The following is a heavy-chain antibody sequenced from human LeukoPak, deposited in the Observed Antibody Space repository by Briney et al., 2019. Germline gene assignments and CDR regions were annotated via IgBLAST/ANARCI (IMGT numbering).Heavy chain of an antibody. Sequence: SETLSLTCTVSGYSISSGYYWGWIRQPPGKGLEGIGTIYHSRSTYYNQSLNSRFTISVDNSKNQFSLKLNSLTADDTAVYYCASLYHTGLVDYWGQGTLVTVSS. D-gene: IGHD3-16*01. V-gene: IGHV4-38-2*02. CDR1: GYSISSGYY. CDR3: ASLYHTGLVDY. CDR2: IYHSRST. J-gene: IGHJ4*02.